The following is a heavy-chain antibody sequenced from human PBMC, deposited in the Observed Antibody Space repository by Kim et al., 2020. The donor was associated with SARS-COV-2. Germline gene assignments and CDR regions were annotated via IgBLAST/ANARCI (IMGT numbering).Heavy chain of an antibody. CDR3: ARAHFDYNIRTNWFDP. V-gene: IGHV4-59*01. J-gene: IGHJ5*02. Sequence: LKSRVTISVDTSKNQFSLKLSSVTAADTAVYYCARAHFDYNIRTNWFDPWGQGTLVTVSS. D-gene: IGHD3-9*01.